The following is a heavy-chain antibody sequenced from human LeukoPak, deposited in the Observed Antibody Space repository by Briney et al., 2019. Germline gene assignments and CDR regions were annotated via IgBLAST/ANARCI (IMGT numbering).Heavy chain of an antibody. CDR2: INPDSGGT. V-gene: IGHV1-2*02. Sequence: EASVKVSCKASGYTFTGYYIHWVRQAPGQGLEWMGWINPDSGGTNYAQKFQGGVTMTRDTSISTAYMELSRLRSDDTAVYYCGRDRHWNQGNFDYWGQGTLVTVSS. J-gene: IGHJ4*02. CDR3: GRDRHWNQGNFDY. CDR1: GYTFTGYY. D-gene: IGHD1-1*01.